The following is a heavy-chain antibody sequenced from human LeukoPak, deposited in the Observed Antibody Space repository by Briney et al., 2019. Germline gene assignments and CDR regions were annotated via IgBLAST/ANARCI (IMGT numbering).Heavy chain of an antibody. CDR2: ISYDGSNK. J-gene: IGHJ3*02. V-gene: IGHV3-30-3*01. CDR3: ARDMVPVSSSAFDI. Sequence: PGGSLRLSCAASGFTLSSYAMHWVRKAPGKGLEWVAVISYDGSNKYYADSVKGRFTISRDNSKNTLYLQMNSLRAEDTAVYYCARDMVPVSSSAFDIWGQGTMVTVSS. CDR1: GFTLSSYA. D-gene: IGHD3-10*01.